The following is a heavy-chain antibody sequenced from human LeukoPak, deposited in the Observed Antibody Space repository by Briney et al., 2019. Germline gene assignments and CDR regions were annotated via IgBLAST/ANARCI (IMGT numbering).Heavy chain of an antibody. CDR3: ARDPRLSVPMDV. V-gene: IGHV3-21*01. J-gene: IGHJ6*04. D-gene: IGHD6-25*01. CDR1: GFTFSSYS. CDR2: ISSSSSYI. Sequence: GGSLRLSCAASGFTFSSYSMNWVRQAPGKGLEWVSSISSSSSYIYYADSVKGRFTISRDNAKNSLYLQMNSLRAEDTAVYYCARDPRLSVPMDVWGKGTTVTVSS.